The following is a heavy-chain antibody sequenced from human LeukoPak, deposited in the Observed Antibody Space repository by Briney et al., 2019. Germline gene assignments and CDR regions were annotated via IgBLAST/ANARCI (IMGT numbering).Heavy chain of an antibody. CDR3: AKDRRPGVTARGTVAFDI. Sequence: GGSLRLSCAASGFTFSSYGMHWVRQAPGKGLEWVSAISGSGGSTYYADSVEGRFTISRDNSKNTLYLQMNSLRAEDTAVYYCAKDRRPGVTARGTVAFDIWGQGTMVTVSS. CDR1: GFTFSSYG. V-gene: IGHV3-23*01. CDR2: ISGSGGST. J-gene: IGHJ3*02. D-gene: IGHD2-21*02.